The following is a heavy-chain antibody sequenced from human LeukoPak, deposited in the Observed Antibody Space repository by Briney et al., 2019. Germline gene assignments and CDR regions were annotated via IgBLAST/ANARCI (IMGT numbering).Heavy chain of an antibody. J-gene: IGHJ4*02. Sequence: SETLSLTCSVSGGSISSSFYYWGWIRQPPGKGLEWIGSIYYSGSTYYNPSLKSRVTISVDTSKNQFSLKLSSVTAADTAVYYCARSSLVGGVDYWGQGTLVTVSS. V-gene: IGHV4-39*01. CDR2: IYYSGST. CDR1: GGSISSSFYY. CDR3: ARSSLVGGVDY. D-gene: IGHD1-26*01.